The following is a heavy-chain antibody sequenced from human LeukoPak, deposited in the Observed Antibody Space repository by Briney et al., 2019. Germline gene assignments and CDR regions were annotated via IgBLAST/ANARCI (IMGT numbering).Heavy chain of an antibody. CDR2: INSDGRST. V-gene: IGHV3-74*01. J-gene: IGHJ4*02. CDR3: VRGADTGYSSDS. CDR1: GFTFSSYG. Sequence: GGSLRLSCAASGFTFSSYGMHWVRQAPGKGLVWVSRINSDGRSTNYADSVKGRLSISRDNAENTLYLQMNSLRVEDTAVYYCVRGADTGYSSDSWGQGTLVTVSS. D-gene: IGHD3-9*01.